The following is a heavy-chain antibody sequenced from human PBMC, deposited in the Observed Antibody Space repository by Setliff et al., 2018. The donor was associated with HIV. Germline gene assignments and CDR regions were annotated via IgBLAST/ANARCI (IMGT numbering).Heavy chain of an antibody. CDR3: ARDCRVGWVFTYGMDV. D-gene: IGHD6-13*01. CDR1: GFTFSNYE. V-gene: IGHV3-48*03. Sequence: PGGSLRLSCAASGFTFSNYEMSWVRQAPGKGPEWVSYITGSGDTIYYADSVKGRFTMSRDNAKNTLFLQMNSLRPEDTAVYYCARDCRVGWVFTYGMDVWGQGTTVTVSS. J-gene: IGHJ6*02. CDR2: ITGSGDTI.